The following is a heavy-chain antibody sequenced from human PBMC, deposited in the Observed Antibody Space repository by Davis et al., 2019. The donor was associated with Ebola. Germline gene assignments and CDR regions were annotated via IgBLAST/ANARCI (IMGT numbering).Heavy chain of an antibody. D-gene: IGHD2-15*01. V-gene: IGHV3-23*01. J-gene: IGHJ4*02. Sequence: GGSLRLSCEVSGFTFTTYAMSWVRQAPGKGLEWVSAISGSGGSTYYANSVKGRFTISRDDSKNTLYLQLNSLRVDDTAVYYCAKSAGSSCYSSLGYWGQGTLVTVSS. CDR2: ISGSGGST. CDR3: AKSAGSSCYSSLGY. CDR1: GFTFTTYA.